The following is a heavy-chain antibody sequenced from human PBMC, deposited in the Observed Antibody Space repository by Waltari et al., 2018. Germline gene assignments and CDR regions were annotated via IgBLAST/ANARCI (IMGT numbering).Heavy chain of an antibody. Sequence: EVQLLESGGGLVQPGGSLRLSCAASGFTFSSYAMSWVRQAPGKGLEWVSVIYSGGSTYYADSVKGRFTISRDNSKNTLYLQMNSLRAEDTAVYYCAKAKTGDHGYFDYWGQGTLVTVSS. CDR2: IYSGGST. CDR1: GFTFSSYA. J-gene: IGHJ4*02. D-gene: IGHD7-27*01. V-gene: IGHV3-23*03. CDR3: AKAKTGDHGYFDY.